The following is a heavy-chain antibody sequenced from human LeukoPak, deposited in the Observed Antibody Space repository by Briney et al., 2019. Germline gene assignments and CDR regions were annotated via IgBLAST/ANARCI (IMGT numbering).Heavy chain of an antibody. Sequence: ASVKVSFKASGYTFTVYYMHWVRQAPGQGLEWMGWINPNSGGTNYAQKFQGRVTMTRDTSISTAYMELSRLRSDDTAVYYCARDSKRIFGVVAKSYGMDVWGQGTTVTVSS. CDR1: GYTFTVYY. J-gene: IGHJ6*02. V-gene: IGHV1-2*02. CDR3: ARDSKRIFGVVAKSYGMDV. D-gene: IGHD3-3*01. CDR2: INPNSGGT.